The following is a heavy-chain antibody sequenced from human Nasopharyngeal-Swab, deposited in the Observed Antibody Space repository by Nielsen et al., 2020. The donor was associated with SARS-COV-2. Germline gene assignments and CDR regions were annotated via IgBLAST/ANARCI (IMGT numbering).Heavy chain of an antibody. CDR1: GGSISSYY. V-gene: IGHV4-59*08. J-gene: IGHJ4*02. Sequence: GSLRLSCTVSGGSISSYYWSWIRQPPGKGLEWIGYIYYSGSTNYNPSLKSRVTISVDTSKNQFSLKLYSVTAADTAVYYCASSGWLHPFDNWGPGTLVTVSS. D-gene: IGHD5-24*01. CDR3: ASSGWLHPFDN. CDR2: IYYSGST.